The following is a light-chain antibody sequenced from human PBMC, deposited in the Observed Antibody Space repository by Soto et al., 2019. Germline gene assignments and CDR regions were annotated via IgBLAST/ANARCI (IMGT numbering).Light chain of an antibody. V-gene: IGLV2-14*01. CDR2: GVS. Sequence: QSALTQPASVSGSPGQSITISCTGTSIDVGGYNYVSWYQQHPGKAPKLMIYGVSNRPSGVSNRFSGSKSGNTASLTISGLQAEDEADYYCSSYTSSSTLTHVVFGGGTKPIVL. CDR3: SSYTSSSTLTHVV. J-gene: IGLJ2*01. CDR1: SIDVGGYNY.